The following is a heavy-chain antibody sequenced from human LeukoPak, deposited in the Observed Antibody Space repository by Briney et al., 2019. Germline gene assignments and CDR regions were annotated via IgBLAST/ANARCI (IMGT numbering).Heavy chain of an antibody. CDR1: GYTFTGYY. J-gene: IGHJ1*01. CDR3: ASPSVGWLDGPTEYFQH. Sequence: GASVKVSCKASGYTFTGYYMHWVRQAPGQGLEWMGWINPNSGGTNYAQKFQGRVTMTRDTSISTAYMELSRLRSDDTAVYYCASPSVGWLDGPTEYFQHWGQGTLVTVSS. V-gene: IGHV1-2*02. D-gene: IGHD3-3*01. CDR2: INPNSGGT.